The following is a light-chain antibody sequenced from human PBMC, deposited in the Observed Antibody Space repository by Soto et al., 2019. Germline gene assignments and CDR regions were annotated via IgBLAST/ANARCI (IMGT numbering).Light chain of an antibody. J-gene: IGKJ5*01. Sequence: EILLTQSPDTLSLSPGDRATLSCRASQSFRGLLAWYQQKPGQSPRLLIYDAYNRATGIPPRFSGSGSGTDFTLTISSLEPEDSAVYYCRQRHRWPITFGQGTRLEIK. V-gene: IGKV3-11*01. CDR3: RQRHRWPIT. CDR2: DAY. CDR1: QSFRGL.